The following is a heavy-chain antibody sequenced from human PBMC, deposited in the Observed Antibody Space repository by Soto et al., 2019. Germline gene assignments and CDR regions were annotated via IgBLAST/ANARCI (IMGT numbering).Heavy chain of an antibody. CDR2: INHSGST. V-gene: IGHV4-34*01. CDR1: GGSFSGYY. D-gene: IGHD3-10*01. J-gene: IGHJ5*02. CDR3: ARTYGSGSAWDTAMAGSGWFDP. Sequence: SETLSLTCAVYGGSFSGYYWSWIRQPPGKGLEWIGEINHSGSTNYNPSLKSRVTISVDTSKNQFSLKLSSVTAADTAVYYCARTYGSGSAWDTAMAGSGWFDPWGQGTLVTVSS.